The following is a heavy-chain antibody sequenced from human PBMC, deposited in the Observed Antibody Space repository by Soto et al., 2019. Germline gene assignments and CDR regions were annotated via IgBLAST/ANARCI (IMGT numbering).Heavy chain of an antibody. Sequence: EVQLVETGGGLSQPGGSLRLSCAASGFTVSSNYMSWVRQAPGKGLEWVSVIYSGGSTYYAESVKGRFTISRDNSKNTLYLQMNSLRAEDTAVYYCARDYWNDDGYYYGMDVWGQGTTVTVSS. V-gene: IGHV3-53*02. CDR3: ARDYWNDDGYYYGMDV. D-gene: IGHD1-1*01. CDR2: IYSGGST. CDR1: GFTVSSNY. J-gene: IGHJ6*02.